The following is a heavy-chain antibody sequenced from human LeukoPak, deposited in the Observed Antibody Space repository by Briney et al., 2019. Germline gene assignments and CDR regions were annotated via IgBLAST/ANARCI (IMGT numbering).Heavy chain of an antibody. Sequence: GESLKISCKGSGYSFTSYWIGWVRQMPGKGLEWMGIIYPGDSDTRYSPSFQGQVTISADKSISTAYLQWSSLKASDTAMYYCASSTVDTAMGPDYFDYWGQGTLVTVSS. V-gene: IGHV5-51*01. CDR2: IYPGDSDT. CDR1: GYSFTSYW. CDR3: ASSTVDTAMGPDYFDY. J-gene: IGHJ4*02. D-gene: IGHD5-18*01.